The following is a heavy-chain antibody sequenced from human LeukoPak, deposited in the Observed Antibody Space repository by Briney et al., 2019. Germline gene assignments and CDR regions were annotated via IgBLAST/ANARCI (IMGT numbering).Heavy chain of an antibody. V-gene: IGHV3-7*01. CDR2: IKQDGGET. CDR3: AKDSDILTGYSFDY. D-gene: IGHD3-9*01. J-gene: IGHJ4*02. CDR1: GFPFSSYW. Sequence: PGGSLRLSCAASGFPFSSYWMAWVRQAPGKGLEWVASIKQDGGETFYVDSVKGRFTISRDNAKNSLYLQMNSLRAEDTAVYYCAKDSDILTGYSFDYWGQGTLVTVSS.